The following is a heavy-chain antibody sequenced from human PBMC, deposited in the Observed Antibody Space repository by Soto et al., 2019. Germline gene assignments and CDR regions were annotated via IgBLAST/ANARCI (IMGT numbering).Heavy chain of an antibody. CDR1: GGSISSSNYY. V-gene: IGHV4-39*01. D-gene: IGHD3-10*01. CDR3: ERHKGFNAFDI. Sequence: PSETLSLTCTVSGGSISSSNYYWGWIRQPPGKGLECIGSVYYSGTTYYNSSLKSRVTISVDTSKKQFSLKLSSVTAADTAVYYCERHKGFNAFDIWGQGTMVTV. J-gene: IGHJ3*02. CDR2: VYYSGTT.